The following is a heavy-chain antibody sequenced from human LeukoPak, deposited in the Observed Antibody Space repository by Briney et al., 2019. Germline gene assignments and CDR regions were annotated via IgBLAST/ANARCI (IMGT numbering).Heavy chain of an antibody. CDR3: AKDGSYYYDSSGYYYVDYYYYYMDV. Sequence: GGSLRLSCAASGFTFSSYGMHWVRQAPGKGLEWVAFIRYDGSNKYYADSVKGRFTISRDNSKNTLYLQMNSLRAEDTAVYYCAKDGSYYYDSSGYYYVDYYYYYMDVWGKGTTVTISS. V-gene: IGHV3-30*02. CDR1: GFTFSSYG. CDR2: IRYDGSNK. D-gene: IGHD3-22*01. J-gene: IGHJ6*03.